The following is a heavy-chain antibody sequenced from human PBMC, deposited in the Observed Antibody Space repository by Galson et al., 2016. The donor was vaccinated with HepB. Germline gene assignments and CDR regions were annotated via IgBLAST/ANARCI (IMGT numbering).Heavy chain of an antibody. CDR3: AHSQNVAARLVFDY. Sequence: PALVKPTQTLTLTCSFGGFTLRRSGEGVGWIRQPPGKALEWLAVIYWIDDARYSPSLKSRLNITRDTSKNQVVLTMTNVDPVDTGTYYCAHSQNVAARLVFDYWGQGTLVTVSS. CDR2: IYWIDDA. V-gene: IGHV2-5*01. J-gene: IGHJ4*02. D-gene: IGHD6-6*01. CDR1: GFTLRRSGEG.